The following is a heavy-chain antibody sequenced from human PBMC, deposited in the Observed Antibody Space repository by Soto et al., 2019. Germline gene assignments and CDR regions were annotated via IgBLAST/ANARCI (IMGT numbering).Heavy chain of an antibody. J-gene: IGHJ3*01. V-gene: IGHV1-18*01. D-gene: IGHD3-22*01. Sequence: VKVSCKASGYTFTSYGISWVRQAPGQGLEWMGWISAYNGNTNYAQKLQGRVTMTTDTSTSTAYMELRSLRSDDTAVYYCAGNYYDSSGYGRGAFWGQGTMVTVSS. CDR3: AGNYYDSSGYGRGAF. CDR2: ISAYNGNT. CDR1: GYTFTSYG.